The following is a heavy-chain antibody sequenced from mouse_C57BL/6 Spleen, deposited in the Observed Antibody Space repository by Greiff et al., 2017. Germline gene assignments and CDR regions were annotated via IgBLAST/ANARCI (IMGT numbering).Heavy chain of an antibody. Sequence: VKLQQPGAELVKPGASVKMSCKASGYTFTSYWITWVKQRPGQGLEWIGDIYPGSGSTNYNGKFKSKATLTVDTSSSTAYMQLSSLTSEDSAVYYCARLGDYDEAWFAYWGQGTLVTVSA. J-gene: IGHJ3*01. D-gene: IGHD2-4*01. CDR3: ARLGDYDEAWFAY. CDR1: GYTFTSYW. CDR2: IYPGSGST. V-gene: IGHV1-55*01.